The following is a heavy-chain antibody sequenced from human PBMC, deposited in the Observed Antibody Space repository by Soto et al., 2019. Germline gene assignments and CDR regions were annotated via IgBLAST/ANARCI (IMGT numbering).Heavy chain of an antibody. D-gene: IGHD3-3*01. CDR2: INHSGST. V-gene: IGHV4-34*01. J-gene: IGHJ6*02. CDR3: ARSATIFGVVIIQSYYYGVDV. Sequence: SETLSLTCAVYGGSFSGYYWSWIRQPPGKGLEWIGEINHSGSTNYNPSLKSRVTISVDTSKNQFSLKLSSVTAADTAVYYCARSATIFGVVIIQSYYYGVDVWGQGTTVTVS. CDR1: GGSFSGYY.